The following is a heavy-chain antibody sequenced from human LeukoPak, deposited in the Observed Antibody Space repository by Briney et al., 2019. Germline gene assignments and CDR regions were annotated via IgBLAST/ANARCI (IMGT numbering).Heavy chain of an antibody. Sequence: GGSLRLSCAASGFTFSSYWIHWVRQAPGKGLGWVSRINHDGSNTIYADSVKGRFTISRDNAKNTLYLQMDSLRAEDTAVYYCARDRMGGSCYDYWGQGTLVTVSS. CDR1: GFTFSSYW. J-gene: IGHJ4*02. CDR2: INHDGSNT. V-gene: IGHV3-74*01. CDR3: ARDRMGGSCYDY. D-gene: IGHD2-15*01.